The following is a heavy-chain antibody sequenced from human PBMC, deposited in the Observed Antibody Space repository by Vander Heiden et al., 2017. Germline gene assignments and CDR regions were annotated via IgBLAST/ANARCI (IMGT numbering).Heavy chain of an antibody. V-gene: IGHV1-18*01. Sequence: QVQLVQSGAEVKKPGASVKVSCKASGYTFTTYGISWVPQAPGQGLEWMGWIRPYNGDTYYAQKFQGRVTMTTDTSTSTGYVEVRSLRSDDTAVYYCATHGGSGAVAGTEGCWGQGTLIIVSS. CDR2: IRPYNGDT. J-gene: IGHJ4*02. CDR3: ATHGGSGAVAGTEGC. D-gene: IGHD6-19*01. CDR1: GYTFTTYG.